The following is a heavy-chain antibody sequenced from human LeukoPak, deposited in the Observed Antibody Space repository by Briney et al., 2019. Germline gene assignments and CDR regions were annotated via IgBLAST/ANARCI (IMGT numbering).Heavy chain of an antibody. D-gene: IGHD2-2*01. CDR3: ARYISRIYCSSTSCYGSWFDP. V-gene: IGHV1-18*01. J-gene: IGHJ5*02. Sequence: ASVKVSCKASGYTFTSYGISWVRQAPGQGLEWMGWISAYNGNTNYAQKLQGRVTMTTDTSTSTAYMEPRSLRSDDTAVYYCARYISRIYCSSTSCYGSWFDPWGQGTLVTVSS. CDR2: ISAYNGNT. CDR1: GYTFTSYG.